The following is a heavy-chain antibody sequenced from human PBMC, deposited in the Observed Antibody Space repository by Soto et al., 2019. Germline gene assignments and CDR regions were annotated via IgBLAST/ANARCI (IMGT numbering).Heavy chain of an antibody. CDR1: SYTFTSYG. J-gene: IGHJ4*02. V-gene: IGHV1-18*01. CDR3: ARDRGYSGYDKGGFDY. CDR2: ISAYNGNT. Sequence: ASVKVSCKASSYTFTSYGISWVRQAPGQGLEWMGWISAYNGNTNYAQKLQGRVTMTTDTSTSTAYMELRSLRSDDTAVYYCARDRGYSGYDKGGFDYWGQGTQVTSPQ. D-gene: IGHD5-12*01.